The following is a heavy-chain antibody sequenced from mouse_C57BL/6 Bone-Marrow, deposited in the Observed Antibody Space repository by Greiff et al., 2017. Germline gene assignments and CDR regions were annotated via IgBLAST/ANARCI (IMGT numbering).Heavy chain of an antibody. CDR3: ARGAYGIFAY. Sequence: VMLVESGPGLVQPSQSLSITCTVSGFSLTSYGVHWVRQSPGQGLEWLGVIWSGGSTDYNAAFISRLSISKDNSKSQVFFKMNSLQADDTAIYYCARGAYGIFAYWGQGTLVTVSA. CDR1: GFSLTSYG. D-gene: IGHD2-1*01. CDR2: IWSGGST. J-gene: IGHJ3*01. V-gene: IGHV2-2*01.